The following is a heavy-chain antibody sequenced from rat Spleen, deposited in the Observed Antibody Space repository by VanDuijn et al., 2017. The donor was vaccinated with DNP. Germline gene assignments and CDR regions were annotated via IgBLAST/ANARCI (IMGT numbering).Heavy chain of an antibody. J-gene: IGHJ2*01. CDR1: GFTFSDYD. D-gene: IGHD1-11*01. CDR2: ITYVGRIT. CDR3: ERQTTALYFDY. V-gene: IGHV5-7*01. Sequence: EVQLVESGGGLVQPGRSLKLSCAASGFTFSDYDMAWVRQAPERGLEWVSTITYVGRITYYRDSVHGRFTVSRDNPKNTLYLQMDSLRSEETATYVCERQTTALYFDYWRQGVMVTVSS.